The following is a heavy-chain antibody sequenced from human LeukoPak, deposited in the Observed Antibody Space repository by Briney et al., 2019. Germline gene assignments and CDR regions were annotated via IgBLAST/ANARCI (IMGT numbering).Heavy chain of an antibody. CDR2: IYHSGST. CDR1: GVSISSGYY. V-gene: IGHV4-38-2*02. J-gene: IGHJ5*02. D-gene: IGHD3-22*01. Sequence: PSETLSLTCTVSGVSISSGYYWGWIRQPPGKGLEWIGSIYHSGSTYYNPSVVSRVTISVDTSKNQFSLKLSSVTAADTAVYYCARDRRHDTDGYYYNWFDPWGQGTLVTVSS. CDR3: ARDRRHDTDGYYYNWFDP.